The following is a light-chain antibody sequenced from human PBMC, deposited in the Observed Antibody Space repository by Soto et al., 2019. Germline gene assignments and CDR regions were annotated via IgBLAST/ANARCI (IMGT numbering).Light chain of an antibody. Sequence: QAVVTQSSSASASLGSSVKLTCTLSSGHSSYIIAWHQQQPGKAPRYLMKLEGSGSYNKGSGVPDRFSGSSSGADRYLTISNLQFEDEDDYYCETWDSNTRVFGAGTKLTVL. J-gene: IGLJ2*01. V-gene: IGLV4-60*02. CDR3: ETWDSNTRV. CDR1: SGHSSYI. CDR2: LEGSGSY.